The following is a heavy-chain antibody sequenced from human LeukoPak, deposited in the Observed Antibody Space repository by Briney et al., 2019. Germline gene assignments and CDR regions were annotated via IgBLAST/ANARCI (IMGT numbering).Heavy chain of an antibody. Sequence: PGGSLRLSCTPSGFTFTDAWMSWVRQAPGKGLEWVGRIKTNSEGGTTEYAAPVKGRFIISRDDSKNTVYLQMNSLKTEDTAVYYCTQFFDYWDQGTLVTVSS. V-gene: IGHV3-15*01. CDR2: IKTNSEGGTT. J-gene: IGHJ4*02. CDR1: GFTFTDAW. CDR3: TQFFDY. D-gene: IGHD4-11*01.